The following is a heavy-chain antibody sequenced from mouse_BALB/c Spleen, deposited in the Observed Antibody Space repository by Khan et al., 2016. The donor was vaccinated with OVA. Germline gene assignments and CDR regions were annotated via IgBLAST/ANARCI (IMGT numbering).Heavy chain of an antibody. CDR3: ARTPGYYSSGYFDY. J-gene: IGHJ2*01. D-gene: IGHD1-1*01. V-gene: IGHV5-9-3*01. CDR2: ISSGGSYT. CDR1: GFTFSNYG. Sequence: EVELVESGGGFVKPGGSLKLSCAASGFTFSNYGLSWVRQTPEKRLEWVATISSGGSYTYYPDSVKGRFTISRDNAENTLYLQMSSLMSEDTAMYYCARTPGYYSSGYFDYWGQGTTLTVSS.